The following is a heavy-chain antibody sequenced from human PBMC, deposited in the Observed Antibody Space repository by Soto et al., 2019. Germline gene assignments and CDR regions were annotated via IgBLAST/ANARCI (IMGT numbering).Heavy chain of an antibody. D-gene: IGHD2-2*01. CDR3: ARDFHIEPGFDY. CDR2: INPSGGST. CDR1: GYTFTSYG. V-gene: IGHV1-46*01. J-gene: IGHJ4*02. Sequence: ASVKVSCKASGYTFTSYGISWVRQAPGQGLEWMGIINPSGGSTSYAQKFQGRVTMTRDTSTSTVYMELSSLRSEDTAVYYCARDFHIEPGFDYWGQGTLVTLSS.